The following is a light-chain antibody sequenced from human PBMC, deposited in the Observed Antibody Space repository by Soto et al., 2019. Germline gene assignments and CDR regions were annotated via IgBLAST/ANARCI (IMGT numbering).Light chain of an antibody. V-gene: IGLV4-69*01. Sequence: QPVLTQSPSASASLGASVKLTCTLSSGHSSYAIAWHQQQPEKSPRYLMKLNSDGRHSKGDGIPDRYSGSSSGAERYLTISSLQSEDEADYYCQTWGTGTVVFGGGTKLTVL. J-gene: IGLJ2*01. CDR2: LNSDGRH. CDR1: SGHSSYA. CDR3: QTWGTGTVV.